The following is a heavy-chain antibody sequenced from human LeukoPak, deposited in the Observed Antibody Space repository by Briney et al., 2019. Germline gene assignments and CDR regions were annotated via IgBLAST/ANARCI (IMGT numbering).Heavy chain of an antibody. J-gene: IGHJ3*02. Sequence: SQTLSLTCAVSNGSISSGAYSWSWIRQPPGKGLEWIGYIYDSGTTYYNPSLKSRVIISVDRSKNQFSLRVNSMTAADTAVYYCASSVLSLDGPDIWGQGTLVTVSS. CDR1: NGSISSGAYS. D-gene: IGHD2-21*01. V-gene: IGHV4-30-2*01. CDR2: IYDSGTT. CDR3: ASSVLSLDGPDI.